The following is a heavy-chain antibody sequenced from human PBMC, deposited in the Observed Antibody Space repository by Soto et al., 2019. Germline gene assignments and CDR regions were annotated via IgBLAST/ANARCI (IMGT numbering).Heavy chain of an antibody. V-gene: IGHV4-34*01. CDR1: SGSFSGYY. J-gene: IGHJ4*02. CDR3: ARGRLFLTPSGLAITYFDY. Sequence: QVQLQQWGAGLLKPSETLSLTCAVYSGSFSGYYYSWIRQPPGKGLEWIGEITHGGSTTYSPSLKSRVSMSLDTSKNQFSLKMTSVTDADTAVYYCARGRLFLTPSGLAITYFDYWGQGSLVSVSS. CDR2: ITHGGST. D-gene: IGHD3-3*01.